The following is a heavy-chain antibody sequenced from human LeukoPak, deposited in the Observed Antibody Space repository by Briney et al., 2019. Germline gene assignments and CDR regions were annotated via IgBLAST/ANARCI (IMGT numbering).Heavy chain of an antibody. Sequence: GGSLRLSCAASGFTFSTYGMLWVRQAPGKGLEWVAVVSYGGNEKYYADSVKGRFTISRDNFKSTLYLQMNSLRTEDTAVYYCAKVAEMATTTGYFDYWGQGTLVTVSS. CDR3: AKVAEMATTTGYFDY. V-gene: IGHV3-30*18. CDR2: VSYGGNEK. D-gene: IGHD5-24*01. J-gene: IGHJ4*02. CDR1: GFTFSTYG.